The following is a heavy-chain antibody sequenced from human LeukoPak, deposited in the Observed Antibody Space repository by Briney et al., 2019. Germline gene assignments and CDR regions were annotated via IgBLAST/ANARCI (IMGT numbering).Heavy chain of an antibody. CDR3: TRSGYCYVGYFQH. D-gene: IGHD3-22*01. V-gene: IGHV3-49*04. CDR2: ISIKACGGTT. CDR1: GFTFGDYA. Sequence: GGTLRLSCTASGFTFGDYAMSWVRQAPGKGQEWVGFISIKACGGTTEYPASVKGRFTISRDDSKSIAYLQMNSLKTDDTAVYYCTRSGYCYVGYFQHWGQGTLVTVSS. J-gene: IGHJ1*01.